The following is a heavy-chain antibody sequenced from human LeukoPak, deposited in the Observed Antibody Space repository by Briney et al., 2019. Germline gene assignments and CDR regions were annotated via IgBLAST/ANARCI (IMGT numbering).Heavy chain of an antibody. J-gene: IGHJ3*02. CDR2: IIPILGIA. CDR3: ARERRMVDAFDI. D-gene: IGHD3-10*01. V-gene: IGHV1-69*04. Sequence: ASVKVSCKASGGTFSSYAISWVRQAPGQGLEWMGRIIPILGIANYAQKFQGRVTITADKSTSTAYMELSSLRSEDTAVYYCARERRMVDAFDIWGQGTMVTVSS. CDR1: GGTFSSYA.